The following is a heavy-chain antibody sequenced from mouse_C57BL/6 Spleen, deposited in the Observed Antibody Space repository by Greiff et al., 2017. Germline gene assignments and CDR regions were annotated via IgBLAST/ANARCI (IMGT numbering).Heavy chain of an antibody. CDR3: ARGLYYFDY. CDR1: GFTFSSYA. J-gene: IGHJ2*01. V-gene: IGHV5-4*03. CDR2: ISDGGSYI. Sequence: DVKLVESGGGLVKPGGSLKLSCAASGFTFSSYAMSWVRQTPEKRLEWVATISDGGSYIYYPDNVKGRFTISRDNAKNNLYLQMSHLKSEDTAMYYCARGLYYFDYWGQGTTLTVSS. D-gene: IGHD3-3*01.